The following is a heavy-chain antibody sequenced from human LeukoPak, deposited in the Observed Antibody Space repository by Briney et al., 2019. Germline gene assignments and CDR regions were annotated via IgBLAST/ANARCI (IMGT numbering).Heavy chain of an antibody. V-gene: IGHV3-53*01. J-gene: IGHJ4*02. Sequence: LSCALSGFTACGVYMGCVCEAPRGGLERGSGIYSGGSTYYADSVKGRFTISRDNSKNTLYLQMNSLRAEDTAVYYCATYYYDSSGYYYSTDYWGQGTLVTVSS. D-gene: IGHD3-22*01. CDR2: IYSGGST. CDR1: GFTACGVY. CDR3: ATYYYDSSGYYYSTDY.